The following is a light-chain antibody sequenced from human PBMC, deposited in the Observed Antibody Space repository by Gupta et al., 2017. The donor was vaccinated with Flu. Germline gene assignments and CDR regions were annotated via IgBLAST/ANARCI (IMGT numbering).Light chain of an antibody. CDR3: QQSSSYPRT. CDR1: QSISIY. CDR2: GAS. Sequence: DIQMTQSPSSLSASVGDRVTITCRASQSISIYLNWYQQKPGKAPNLLIYGASSLPSGVPSRFSGSGSGTDFTLTITSLRPEDFATYYCQQSSSYPRTFGQGTKVEI. V-gene: IGKV1-39*01. J-gene: IGKJ1*01.